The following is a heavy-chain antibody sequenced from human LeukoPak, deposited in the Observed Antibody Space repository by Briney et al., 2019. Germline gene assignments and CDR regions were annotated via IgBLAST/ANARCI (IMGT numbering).Heavy chain of an antibody. D-gene: IGHD5-24*01. CDR2: IDYSGST. Sequence: SETLSRTCTVSGGSISSSSYYWAWIRQPPGKGLEWIGSIDYSGSTYYNPSLKSRVTISVDTSKNQFSLKLGSVTAADTAVYYCARLTRAPQFFDVWGQGTMVTVSS. V-gene: IGHV4-39*01. J-gene: IGHJ3*01. CDR1: GGSISSSSYY. CDR3: ARLTRAPQFFDV.